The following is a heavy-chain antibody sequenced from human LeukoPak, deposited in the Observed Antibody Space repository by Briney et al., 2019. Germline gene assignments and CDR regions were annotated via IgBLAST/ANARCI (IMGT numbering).Heavy chain of an antibody. D-gene: IGHD3-22*01. Sequence: SETLSLTRTVSGGSISSSSYYWGWIRQPPGKGLEWIGSIYYSGSTYYNPSLKSRVTISVDTSKNQFSLKLSSVTAADTAVYYCARHGGYYDSSGPPPDWGQGTLVTVSS. V-gene: IGHV4-39*01. CDR1: GGSISSSSYY. CDR3: ARHGGYYDSSGPPPD. CDR2: IYYSGST. J-gene: IGHJ4*02.